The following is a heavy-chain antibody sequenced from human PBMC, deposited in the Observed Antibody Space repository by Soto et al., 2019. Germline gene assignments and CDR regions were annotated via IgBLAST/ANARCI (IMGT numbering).Heavy chain of an antibody. D-gene: IGHD3-9*01. CDR3: ARDSIGRLVTFYFDY. CDR1: GFTFSSYA. CDR2: ISYDGSNK. V-gene: IGHV3-30-3*01. J-gene: IGHJ4*02. Sequence: PGGSLRLCCAASGFTFSSYARHWVRQDPGKGLEWVAVISYDGSNKYYADSVKGRFTISRDNSKNTLYLQMNSLRAEDTAVYYCARDSIGRLVTFYFDYWGQGTLVTVSS.